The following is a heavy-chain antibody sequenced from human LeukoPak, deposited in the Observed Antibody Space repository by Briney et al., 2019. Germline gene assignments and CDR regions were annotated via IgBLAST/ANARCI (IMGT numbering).Heavy chain of an antibody. D-gene: IGHD3-10*01. V-gene: IGHV3-23*01. CDR3: ASTSMVRGVITPFDY. CDR2: ISGTGVTT. J-gene: IGHJ4*02. Sequence: PGGPLRLSCAASGAIFSNHAMSWVRQAPGKGLEWVSLISGTGVTTYYAASVKGRFTISRDNSKNTLYLQMNSLRAEDTALYYCASTSMVRGVITPFDYWGQGTLVTVSS. CDR1: GAIFSNHA.